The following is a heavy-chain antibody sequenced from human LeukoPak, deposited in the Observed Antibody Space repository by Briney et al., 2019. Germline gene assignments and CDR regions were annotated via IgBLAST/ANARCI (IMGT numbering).Heavy chain of an antibody. Sequence: ASVKVSCKASGGTFSSYTISWVRQAPGQGLEWMGRIIPILGIANYAQRFQGRVTITADKSTSTASMELSSLRCEDTAVYYCARDSVLVPADTFDYWGQGTLVTVSS. D-gene: IGHD2-2*01. CDR3: ARDSVLVPADTFDY. V-gene: IGHV1-69*04. J-gene: IGHJ4*02. CDR1: GGTFSSYT. CDR2: IIPILGIA.